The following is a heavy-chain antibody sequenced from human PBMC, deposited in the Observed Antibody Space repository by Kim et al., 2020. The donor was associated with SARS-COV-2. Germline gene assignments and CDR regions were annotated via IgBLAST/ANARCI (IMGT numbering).Heavy chain of an antibody. D-gene: IGHD2-15*01. CDR1: GYTLTELS. CDR2: FDPEDGET. Sequence: ASVKVSCKVSGYTLTELSMHWVRQAPGKGLEWMGGFDPEDGETIYAQKFQGRVTMTEDTSTDTAYMELSSLRSEDTAVYYCATGPSVYCSGGSCYSSSAYYYYYGMDLWGQGPTVTVSS. V-gene: IGHV1-24*01. CDR3: ATGPSVYCSGGSCYSSSAYYYYYGMDL. J-gene: IGHJ6*02.